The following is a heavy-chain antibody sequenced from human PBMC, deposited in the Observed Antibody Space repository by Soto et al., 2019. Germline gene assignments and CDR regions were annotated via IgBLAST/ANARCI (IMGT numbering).Heavy chain of an antibody. J-gene: IGHJ6*03. CDR2: INHSGST. CDR3: AGNYYGSGSYYYYYYMDV. D-gene: IGHD3-10*01. CDR1: GGSFSDYY. Sequence: SETLSLTCAVYGGSFSDYYWSLIRQPPGKGLEWIGEINHSGSTNYNPSLKSRVTISVDTSKNQFSLKLSSVTAADTAVYYCAGNYYGSGSYYYYYYMDVWGKGTTVTVSS. V-gene: IGHV4-34*01.